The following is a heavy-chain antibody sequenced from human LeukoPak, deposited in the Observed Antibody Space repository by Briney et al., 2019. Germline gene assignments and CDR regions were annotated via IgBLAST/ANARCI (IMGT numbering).Heavy chain of an antibody. CDR3: AREGGYPVFDY. V-gene: IGHV3-30*04. J-gene: IGHJ4*02. Sequence: PGGSLRLSCAASGFSFSSSAMHWVRQAPGKGLEWVAVISYDGSNKYYADSVKGRFTISRDNSKNTLYLQMNSLRAEDTAVYYCAREGGYPVFDYWGQGTLVTVSS. CDR2: ISYDGSNK. D-gene: IGHD3-22*01. CDR1: GFSFSSSA.